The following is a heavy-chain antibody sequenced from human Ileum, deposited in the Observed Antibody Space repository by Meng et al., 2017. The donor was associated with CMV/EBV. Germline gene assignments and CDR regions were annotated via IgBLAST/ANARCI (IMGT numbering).Heavy chain of an antibody. V-gene: IGHV4-30-4*01. J-gene: IGHJ4*02. CDR3: ARVWGIAVRPLDY. CDR2: IHDSGST. CDR1: RGCSSGGHYY. Sequence: VLLQKSGPGVVKPSQTLLPTGNVSRGCSSGGHYYWSWILQTPGKGLEWIGHIHDSGSTYYNPSLQSRVTISVDTSKNQFSLKLSSVTAADTAVYYCARVWGIAVRPLDYWGQGTLVTVSS. D-gene: IGHD6-6*01.